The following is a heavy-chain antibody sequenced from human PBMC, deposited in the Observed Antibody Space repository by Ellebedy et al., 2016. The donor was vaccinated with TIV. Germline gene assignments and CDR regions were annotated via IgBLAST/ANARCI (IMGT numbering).Heavy chain of an antibody. Sequence: GESLKISCAASGFTFSSYAMSWVRQAPGKGLEWVSGISGSCGSKYYADSVKGRFTNTRANSKNTLYLQINSLRAEDTDVYYSAKENVGVGRYFDLWGRGTLVTVSS. CDR1: GFTFSSYA. J-gene: IGHJ2*01. V-gene: IGHV3-23*01. D-gene: IGHD3-10*01. CDR3: AKENVGVGRYFDL. CDR2: ISGSCGSK.